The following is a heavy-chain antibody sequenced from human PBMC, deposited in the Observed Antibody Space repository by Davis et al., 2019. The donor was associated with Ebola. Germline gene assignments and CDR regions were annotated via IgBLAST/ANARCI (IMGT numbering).Heavy chain of an antibody. V-gene: IGHV1-18*04. J-gene: IGHJ4*02. Sequence: AASVKVSCKASGYTFTSYGITWVRQAPGQGLEWMGWINPHNGNTNYAQNVQGRVTMTTDSSTSTAYMEVGSLRSDDTAVYYCARAQLPTTSDHWGQGTLVTVSS. CDR2: INPHNGNT. D-gene: IGHD1-1*01. CDR3: ARAQLPTTSDH. CDR1: GYTFTSYG.